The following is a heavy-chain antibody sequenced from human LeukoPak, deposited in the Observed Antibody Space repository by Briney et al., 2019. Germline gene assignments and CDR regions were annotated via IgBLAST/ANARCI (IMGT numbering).Heavy chain of an antibody. CDR2: FDPEDGET. Sequence: ASVKVSCKVSGYTLTELSMHWVRQAPGKGLEWRGGFDPEDGETIYAQKFQGRVTMTEDTSTDTAYMELSSLRSEDTAVYYCATSHYYDSSGYYSIDYWGQGTLVTVSS. J-gene: IGHJ4*02. CDR1: GYTLTELS. V-gene: IGHV1-24*01. D-gene: IGHD3-22*01. CDR3: ATSHYYDSSGYYSIDY.